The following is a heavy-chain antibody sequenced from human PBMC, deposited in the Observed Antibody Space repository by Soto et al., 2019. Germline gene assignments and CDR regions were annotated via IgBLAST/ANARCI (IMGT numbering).Heavy chain of an antibody. CDR1: GGSISSSTYY. CDR2: MYYTGNK. CDR3: ARRSSSSLGSLFDP. J-gene: IGHJ5*02. D-gene: IGHD6-6*01. Sequence: QLQLQESGPGLVQPAETLSLTCTVSGGSISSSTYYWDWIRQPPGKGLVWIGAMYYTGNKNYNPSLESRVTMSVDTSKNQFSLKLSSVTPTDTAVYYCARRSSSSLGSLFDPWGRGILVTVSS. V-gene: IGHV4-39*01.